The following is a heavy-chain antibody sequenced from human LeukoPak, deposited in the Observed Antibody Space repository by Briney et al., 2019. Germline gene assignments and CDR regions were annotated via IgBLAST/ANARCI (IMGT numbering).Heavy chain of an antibody. CDR1: GYTFTGYY. J-gene: IGHJ4*02. Sequence: ASVKVSCKSSGYTFTGYYMHWVRQAPGQGLEWMGWINPNSGSTNYAQKFQGRVTMTRNTSISTAYVELSRLRSDDTAVYYCARDRQFWSGYSSTNDYWGQGTLVTVSS. CDR3: ARDRQFWSGYSSTNDY. D-gene: IGHD3-3*01. V-gene: IGHV1-2*02. CDR2: INPNSGST.